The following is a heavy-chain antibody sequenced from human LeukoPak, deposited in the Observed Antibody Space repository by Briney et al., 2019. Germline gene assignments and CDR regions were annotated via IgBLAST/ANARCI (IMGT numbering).Heavy chain of an antibody. CDR2: IYPGDSDT. D-gene: IGHD1-26*01. V-gene: IGHV5-51*01. CDR3: ARLALTTYSGSYHGFDY. CDR1: GYSFTSYW. Sequence: GESLKISCKGSGYSFTSYWIGWVRQMPGKGLEWMGIIYPGDSDTRYSPSFQGQVTISADTSISTAYLQWSSLKASDTAMYYCARLALTTYSGSYHGFDYWGQGTLVTVSS. J-gene: IGHJ4*02.